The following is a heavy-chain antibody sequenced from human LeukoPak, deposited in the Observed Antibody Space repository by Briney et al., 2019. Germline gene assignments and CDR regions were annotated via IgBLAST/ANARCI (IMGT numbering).Heavy chain of an antibody. CDR2: MNPNSGNT. CDR1: GYTFTSYD. V-gene: IGHV1-8*01. D-gene: IGHD3-10*01. CDR3: ARFPKRGPYYYYGMDV. Sequence: ASVTVSCKASGYTFTSYDINWVRQATGQGLEWMGWMNPNSGNTGYAQKFQGRVTMTRNTSISTAYMELSSLRSEDTAVYYCARFPKRGPYYYYGMDVWGQGTTVTVSS. J-gene: IGHJ6*02.